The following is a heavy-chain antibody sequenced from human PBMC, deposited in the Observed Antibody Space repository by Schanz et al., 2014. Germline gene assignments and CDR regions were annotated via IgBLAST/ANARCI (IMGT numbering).Heavy chain of an antibody. Sequence: VQLVESGGGFVQPGGSLGLSCVVSGFTVSSDHMSWVRQAPGKGLEWVSYISGTTTYTNYADSVKGRFTISRDNAKNSLYLQMNSLRAGDTAVYYCARVPYGSGSYWDYWGQGTLVTVSS. CDR1: GFTVSSDH. D-gene: IGHD3-10*01. CDR3: ARVPYGSGSYWDY. V-gene: IGHV3-11*06. CDR2: ISGTTTYT. J-gene: IGHJ4*02.